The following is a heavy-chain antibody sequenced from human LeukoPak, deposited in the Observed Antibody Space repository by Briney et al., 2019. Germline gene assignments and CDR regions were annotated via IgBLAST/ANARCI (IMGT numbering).Heavy chain of an antibody. Sequence: SETLSLTCTVSGVSVSNYFWSWIRQPAGKGLEWIGRIYTTESTNYNPSLKSRVTLSVDTSRKQFSLKLSSVTAAETAVYYCVKDSSGSSVARGWFDPWGQGILVTVSS. CDR3: VKDSSGSSVARGWFDP. D-gene: IGHD3-10*01. CDR1: GVSVSNYF. CDR2: IYTTEST. V-gene: IGHV4-4*07. J-gene: IGHJ5*02.